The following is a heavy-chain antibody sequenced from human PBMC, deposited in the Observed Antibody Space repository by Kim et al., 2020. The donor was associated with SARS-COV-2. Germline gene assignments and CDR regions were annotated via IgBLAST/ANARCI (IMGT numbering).Heavy chain of an antibody. V-gene: IGHV4-4*02. CDR1: GGSISSDAW. CDR2: IYHGGST. CDR3: VRVSSGNYLF. Sequence: SETLSLTCAVSGGSISSDAWWSWVRQPPGKGLEWIGEIYHGGSTNYSPSLESRVTISVDKSKNQFSLKVNSVTAADTAVYYCVRVSSGNYLFWGQGTTVTVSS. D-gene: IGHD1-26*01. J-gene: IGHJ6*02.